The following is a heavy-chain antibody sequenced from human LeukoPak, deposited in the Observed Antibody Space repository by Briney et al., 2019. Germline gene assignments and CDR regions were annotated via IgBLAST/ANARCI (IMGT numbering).Heavy chain of an antibody. Sequence: GGSLRLSCVASGFTFSDYAMHWVRQAPGKGLEYVSGISSDGGSTYYANSVKGRFTISRDNSKNTLYLQMNSLRAEDTAVYYCAREGREWLSVGIDYWGRGTLVTVSS. J-gene: IGHJ4*02. CDR3: AREGREWLSVGIDY. D-gene: IGHD6-19*01. CDR1: GFTFSDYA. CDR2: ISSDGGST. V-gene: IGHV3-64*01.